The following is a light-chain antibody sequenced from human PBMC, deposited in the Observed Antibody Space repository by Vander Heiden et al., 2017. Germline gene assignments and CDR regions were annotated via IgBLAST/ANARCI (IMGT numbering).Light chain of an antibody. V-gene: IGLV3-1*01. CDR3: QGWDSSTAWGVV. CDR1: KLGVNY. Sequence: SYELTQPPPVSVPPGQTASITCPGAKLGVNYACWYQLKPGQSPVLVIYKDSTRPSGIPERFSGSNSGNTATRTISGTQAMDEDDDYGQGWDSSTAWGVVFGGGTKLTVL. CDR2: KDS. J-gene: IGLJ2*01.